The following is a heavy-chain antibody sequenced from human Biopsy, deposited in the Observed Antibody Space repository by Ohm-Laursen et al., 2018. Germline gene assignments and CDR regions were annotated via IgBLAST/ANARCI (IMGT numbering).Heavy chain of an antibody. CDR1: GGSVSDSFHF. J-gene: IGHJ3*02. V-gene: IGHV4-61*01. CDR3: AKNLAVSSYALDI. D-gene: IGHD2/OR15-2a*01. CDR2: VYYSGTT. Sequence: SDTLSLTCTVSGGSVSDSFHFWSWIRQPPGKGLEWIGDVYYSGTTNYNPSLKSRLTISVDTSKNQFSLKLGSVTAADTAVYYCAKNLAVSSYALDIWGQGTMVTVSS.